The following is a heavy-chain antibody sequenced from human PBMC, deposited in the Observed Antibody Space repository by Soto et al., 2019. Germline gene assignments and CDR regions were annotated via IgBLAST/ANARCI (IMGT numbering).Heavy chain of an antibody. V-gene: IGHV4-4*02. CDR1: GGSISSNYW. CDR2: THHSGST. J-gene: IGHJ4*02. CDR3: AREGGDNDY. Sequence: SETLSLTCAVSGGSISSNYWWTWVRQPPGKGLEWIGETHHSGSTNYNPSLKSRVTISVDKSKNQFSLKLSSVTAADTAVYYCAREGGDNDYWGQGTLVTVSS. D-gene: IGHD2-21*02.